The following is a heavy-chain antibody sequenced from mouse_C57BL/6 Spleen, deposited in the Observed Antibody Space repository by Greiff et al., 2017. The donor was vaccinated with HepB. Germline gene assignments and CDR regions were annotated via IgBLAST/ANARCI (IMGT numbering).Heavy chain of an antibody. CDR1: GYAFSSSW. V-gene: IGHV1-82*01. CDR2: IYPGDGDT. D-gene: IGHD1-1*01. CDR3: ARDGSSYGFAY. Sequence: QVQLQQSGPELVKPGASVKISCKASGYAFSSSWMNWVKQRPGKGLEWIGRIYPGDGDTNYNGKFKGKATLTADKSSSTAYMQLSSLTSEDSAVYFCARDGSSYGFAYWGQGTRVTVSA. J-gene: IGHJ3*01.